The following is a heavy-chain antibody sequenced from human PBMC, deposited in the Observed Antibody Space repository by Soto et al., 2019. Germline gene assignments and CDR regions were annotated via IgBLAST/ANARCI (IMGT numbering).Heavy chain of an antibody. V-gene: IGHV3-7*01. D-gene: IGHD3-16*01. Sequence: EVQLVESGGGLVKPGGSLRLPCAASGFTFSTYWMTWVRQPPGKGLEWVASINQDGSERYYLDSVRGRFTISRDNAKNSLYLQMNSLRAEDTAVYYCVCGGNFFVYWGQGTLVTVSP. CDR2: INQDGSER. CDR3: VCGGNFFVY. CDR1: GFTFSTYW. J-gene: IGHJ4*02.